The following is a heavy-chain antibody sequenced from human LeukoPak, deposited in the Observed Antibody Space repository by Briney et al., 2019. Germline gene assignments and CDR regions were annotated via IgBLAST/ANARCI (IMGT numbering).Heavy chain of an antibody. D-gene: IGHD3-10*01. J-gene: IGHJ4*02. Sequence: SETLSLTCAVYGGSFSGYYWSWIRQPPGKGLEWTGEINHSGSTNYNPSLKSRVTISVDTSKNQFSLKLSSVTAADTAVYYCARITMVRGDSPKYFDYWGQGTLVTVSS. CDR3: ARITMVRGDSPKYFDY. CDR2: INHSGST. CDR1: GGSFSGYY. V-gene: IGHV4-34*01.